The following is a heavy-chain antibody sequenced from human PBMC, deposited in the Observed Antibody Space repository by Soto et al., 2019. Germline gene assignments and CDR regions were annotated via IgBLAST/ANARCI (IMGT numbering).Heavy chain of an antibody. V-gene: IGHV3-7*01. J-gene: IGHJ3*02. CDR1: GFTFRNYW. Sequence: EVQLVESGGGLVQPGESLRLSCAASGFTFRNYWMSWVRQAPGKGLEWVANINHDVVEKYYVDSVKGRFTISRDNAKSSLYLQMNSLRAEDTAVYYCARYCSSTSCSDAFDIWGQGTVVTVSS. D-gene: IGHD2-2*01. CDR2: INHDVVEK. CDR3: ARYCSSTSCSDAFDI.